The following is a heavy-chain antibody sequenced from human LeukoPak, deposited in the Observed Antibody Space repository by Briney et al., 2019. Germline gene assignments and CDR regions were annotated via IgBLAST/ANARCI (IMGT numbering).Heavy chain of an antibody. CDR1: GFTFSSYA. CDR3: ARGFCTSSSCYNDY. Sequence: PGRSPRLSCATSGFTFSSYAFHWVRQAPGKGLEWVATMSFDVNNKYYADSVRGRFTISRDNSKNTLYLQMNSLRAEDTAVYSCARGFCTSSSCYNDYWGQGTLVTVSS. D-gene: IGHD2-2*02. J-gene: IGHJ4*02. CDR2: MSFDVNNK. V-gene: IGHV3-30*04.